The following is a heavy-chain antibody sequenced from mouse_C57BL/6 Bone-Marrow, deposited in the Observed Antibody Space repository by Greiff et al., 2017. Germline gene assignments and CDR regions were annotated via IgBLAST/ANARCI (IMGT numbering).Heavy chain of an antibody. V-gene: IGHV1-64*01. CDR3: ARMTWGNYGSTRDY. Sequence: QVQLQQPGAELVKPGASVKLSCKASSYTFTSYWMHWVKQRPGQGLEWIGMIHPNSGSTNYNEKFKSKATLTVDKSSSTAYMQLSSLTSEDSAVYYCARMTWGNYGSTRDYWGQGTTLTVSS. J-gene: IGHJ2*01. CDR1: SYTFTSYW. CDR2: IHPNSGST. D-gene: IGHD1-1*01.